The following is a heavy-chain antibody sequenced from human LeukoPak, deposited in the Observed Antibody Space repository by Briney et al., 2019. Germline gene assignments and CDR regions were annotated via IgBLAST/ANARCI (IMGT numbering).Heavy chain of an antibody. CDR1: GFTFRSYA. D-gene: IGHD5-12*01. CDR3: ASQTSGYSGYSSHY. V-gene: IGHV3-23*01. J-gene: IGHJ4*02. CDR2: INNSGGRT. Sequence: GGSLRLSCAASGFTFRSYAMAWVRQAPGKGLEWVSGINNSGGRTCYADSVKGRFTISRDNSKNTLYLQMNSLRAVDTAVYYCASQTSGYSGYSSHYWGQGTLVTVSS.